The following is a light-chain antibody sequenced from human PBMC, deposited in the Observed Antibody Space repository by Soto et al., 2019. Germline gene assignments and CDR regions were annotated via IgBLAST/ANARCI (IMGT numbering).Light chain of an antibody. V-gene: IGKV2-28*01. J-gene: IGKJ1*01. CDR3: MQARQTPPT. CDR1: QGLLHSNGYTY. CDR2: LGS. Sequence: DIVMTQSPLSLPVTPGEPASISCRSSQGLLHSNGYTYLDWYLQKPGQSPQLLIYLGSNRASGVPGSFSGSGSGTDFTLKISRVEAEDGGIYYCMQARQTPPTFGQGTKVEIK.